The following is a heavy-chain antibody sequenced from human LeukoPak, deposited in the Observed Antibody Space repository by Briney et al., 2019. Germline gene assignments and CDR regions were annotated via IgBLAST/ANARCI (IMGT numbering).Heavy chain of an antibody. CDR1: GYTFTSYG. D-gene: IGHD3-10*01. CDR3: ATGYYYGSGSHFNTFDY. Sequence: ASVKVSCKASGYTFTSYGISWVRQAPGQGLEWMGWISAYNGNTNYAQKLQGRVTMTTDTSTSTAYMELRSLRSDDTAVYNCATGYYYGSGSHFNTFDYWGQGTLVTVSS. CDR2: ISAYNGNT. V-gene: IGHV1-18*01. J-gene: IGHJ4*02.